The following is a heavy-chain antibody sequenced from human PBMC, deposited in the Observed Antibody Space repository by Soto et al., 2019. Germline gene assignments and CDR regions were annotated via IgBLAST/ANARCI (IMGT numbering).Heavy chain of an antibody. CDR2: INPNSGGT. V-gene: IGHV1-2*04. CDR3: ARVGGYCSGGSCSPGPFDY. Sequence: GASVKVSCKASGYTFTGYYMHWVRQAPGQGLEWMGWINPNSGGTNYAQKFQGWVTMTRDTSISTAYMELSRLRSDDTAVYHCARVGGYCSGGSCSPGPFDYWGQGTLVTVSS. CDR1: GYTFTGYY. J-gene: IGHJ4*02. D-gene: IGHD2-15*01.